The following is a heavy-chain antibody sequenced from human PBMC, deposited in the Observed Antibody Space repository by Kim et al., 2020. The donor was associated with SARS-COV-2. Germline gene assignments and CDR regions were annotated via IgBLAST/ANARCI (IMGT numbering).Heavy chain of an antibody. J-gene: IGHJ4*01. V-gene: IGHV3-30*04. CDR3: AREPAMGPSGYYFYY. CDR1: GFTFSSYA. CDR2: ISYDGSNK. Sequence: GGALRLSCAASGFTFSSYATHWVRQAPGKGLEWVAVISYDGSNKYYADSVKGRFTISRDNSKNTLYLQMNSLRAEYTAVYYCAREPAMGPSGYYFYYWC. D-gene: IGHD3-10*01.